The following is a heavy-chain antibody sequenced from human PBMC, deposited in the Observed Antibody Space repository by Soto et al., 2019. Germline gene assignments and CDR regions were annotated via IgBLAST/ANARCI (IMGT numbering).Heavy chain of an antibody. J-gene: IGHJ6*02. V-gene: IGHV4-59*01. Sequence: QVQLQESGPGLVKPSETLSLTCTVSGGSIRSYYWSWIRQPPGKGLEWIGYIYYSGSTNYNPSLKSRVTISVATSKNQFSMKRSSVTAADTALYYCARDKSIAARHDYYYGMDVWGQGTTVTVSS. D-gene: IGHD6-6*01. CDR1: GGSIRSYY. CDR2: IYYSGST. CDR3: ARDKSIAARHDYYYGMDV.